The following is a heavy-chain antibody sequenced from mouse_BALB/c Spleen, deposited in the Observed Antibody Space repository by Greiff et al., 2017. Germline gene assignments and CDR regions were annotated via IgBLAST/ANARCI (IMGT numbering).Heavy chain of an antibody. Sequence: EVKLVESGGGLVKPGGSLKLSCAASGFAFSSYDMSWVRQTPEKRLEWVAYISSGGGSTYYPDTVKGRFTISRDNAKNTLYLQMSSLKSEDTAMYYCARPLIYYDYDGVFDYWGQGTTLTVSS. CDR2: ISSGGGST. CDR1: GFAFSSYD. D-gene: IGHD2-4*01. CDR3: ARPLIYYDYDGVFDY. J-gene: IGHJ2*01. V-gene: IGHV5-12-1*01.